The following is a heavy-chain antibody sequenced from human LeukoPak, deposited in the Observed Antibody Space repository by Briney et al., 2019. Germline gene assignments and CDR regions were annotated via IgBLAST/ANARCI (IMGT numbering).Heavy chain of an antibody. D-gene: IGHD6-6*01. CDR2: ISASGST. V-gene: IGHV4-4*07. J-gene: IGHJ3*02. Sequence: SETLSLTCTVSGGSISSYYWSWIRQPAGKGLEWIGRISASGSTNYNPSLRSRVTMSVDMSKNQSSLKLRSVTAADTAVYYCAREYSSSSRKNAFDIWGQGTMVTVSS. CDR1: GGSISSYY. CDR3: AREYSSSSRKNAFDI.